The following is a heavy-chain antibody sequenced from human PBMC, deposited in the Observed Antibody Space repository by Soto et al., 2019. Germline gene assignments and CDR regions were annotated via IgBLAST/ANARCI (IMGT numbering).Heavy chain of an antibody. CDR3: ARDLEYSYGPKWRNWFDP. CDR1: GLTFSDYY. V-gene: IGHV3-11*01. CDR2: ISSSGSTI. J-gene: IGHJ5*02. Sequence: QVQLVESGGGLVKPGGSLRLSCAASGLTFSDYYMSWIRQAPGKGLEWVSYISSSGSTIYYADSVKGRFTISRDNAKNSLYLQMNSLRAEDTAVYYCARDLEYSYGPKWRNWFDPWGQGTLVTVSS. D-gene: IGHD5-18*01.